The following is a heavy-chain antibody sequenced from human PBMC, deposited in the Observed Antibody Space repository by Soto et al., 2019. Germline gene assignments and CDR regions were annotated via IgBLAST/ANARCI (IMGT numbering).Heavy chain of an antibody. CDR1: GDSVSSNSAA. CDR3: ARGVEGIAARTNYYYYYMDV. D-gene: IGHD6-6*01. V-gene: IGHV6-1*01. J-gene: IGHJ6*03. Sequence: SQTLSLTCAISGDSVSSNSAAWNWIRQSPSRGLEWLGRTYYRSKWYNDYAVSVKSRITINPDTSKNQFSLQLNSVTPEDTAVYYCARGVEGIAARTNYYYYYMDVWGKGTTVNVSS. CDR2: TYYRSKWYN.